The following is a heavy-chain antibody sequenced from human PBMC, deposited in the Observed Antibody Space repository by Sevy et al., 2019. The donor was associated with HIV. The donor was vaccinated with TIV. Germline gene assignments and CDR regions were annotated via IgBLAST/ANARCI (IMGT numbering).Heavy chain of an antibody. J-gene: IGHJ4*02. CDR3: ARVVFASSGWYC. CDR1: GYTFTSYD. CDR2: MNPNSGST. V-gene: IGHV1-8*01. D-gene: IGHD6-19*01. Sequence: ASVKVSCKASGYTFTSYDINWVRQATGQGLEWMGWMNPNSGSTGYAQKFQGRVTMTRNTSINTAYMELSSLRSEDTAVYYCARVVFASSGWYCWGQGTLVTVSS.